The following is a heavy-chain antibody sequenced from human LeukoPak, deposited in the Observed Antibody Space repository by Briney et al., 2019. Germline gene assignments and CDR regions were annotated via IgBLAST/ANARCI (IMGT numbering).Heavy chain of an antibody. J-gene: IGHJ5*02. V-gene: IGHV3-7*01. CDR1: GFTFSTYW. CDR2: IRPHGSVK. D-gene: IGHD6-19*01. CDR3: AKGGSSGWYKGRKNWFDP. Sequence: QSGGSLRLSCAASGFTFSTYWMSWVRQAPGKGLEWVANIRPHGSVKYYVDSVKGRFTISRDNAKNSLYLQMNSLRADDTAVYYCAKGGSSGWYKGRKNWFDPWGQGTLVTVSS.